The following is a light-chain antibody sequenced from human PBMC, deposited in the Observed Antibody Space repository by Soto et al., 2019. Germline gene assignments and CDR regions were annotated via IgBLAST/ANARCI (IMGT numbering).Light chain of an antibody. CDR2: EVG. J-gene: IGLJ1*01. CDR1: SSDVGAFNY. CDR3: CSYASGSIYV. Sequence: SALTQPASVSGSPGQSITISCTGTSSDVGAFNYVSWYLQYPGKAPKLMIYEVGNRPSGVSNRFSGSKSGNTASLTISGLQAEDEADYYCCSYASGSIYVFGTGTKVTVL. V-gene: IGLV2-14*01.